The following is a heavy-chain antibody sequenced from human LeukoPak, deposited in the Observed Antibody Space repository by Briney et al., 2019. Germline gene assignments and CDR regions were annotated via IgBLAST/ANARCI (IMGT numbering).Heavy chain of an antibody. D-gene: IGHD1-14*01. CDR2: IPHSGST. CDR1: GESFSDYY. V-gene: IGHV4-34*01. J-gene: IGHJ4*02. CDR3: ARNPDSDHFDY. Sequence: SGTLSLTCAVYGESFSDYYWSWIRQPPGKGLEWIGEIPHSGSTNYNPSLKSRVTMSLDTSKNQFSLNLTSVTAADTAVYYCARNPDSDHFDYWGRGTLVTVSS.